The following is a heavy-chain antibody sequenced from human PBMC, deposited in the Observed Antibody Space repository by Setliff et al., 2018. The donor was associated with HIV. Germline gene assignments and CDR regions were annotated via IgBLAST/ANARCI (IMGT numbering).Heavy chain of an antibody. CDR2: VFHSGSA. J-gene: IGHJ5*02. V-gene: IGHV4-4*02. Sequence: SETLSLTCAVSGGPLNSRTWWSWVRQPPEKGPEWMGEVFHSGSANSNASLRSRVMISVDTSKNQFSLKLSDVPAADTAVYYCARDHVFGSRTGFDPWGPGILVTVSS. CDR3: ARDHVFGSRTGFDP. CDR1: GGPLNSRTW. D-gene: IGHD3-10*01.